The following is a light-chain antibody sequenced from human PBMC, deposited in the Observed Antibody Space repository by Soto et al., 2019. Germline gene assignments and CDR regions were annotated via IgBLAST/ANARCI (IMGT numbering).Light chain of an antibody. V-gene: IGLV2-8*01. CDR2: EVN. J-gene: IGLJ3*02. CDR1: SSDVGGNDY. CDR3: CSYGFAGSDYLV. Sequence: QSALTQPPSASGSPGQSVTISCTGASSDVGGNDYVSWYQHHPGKVPKLMIFEVNKRPSGVPHRFSGSKSGNTASLTVSGLQEEDEADYYCCSYGFAGSDYLVFGGGTKVTVL.